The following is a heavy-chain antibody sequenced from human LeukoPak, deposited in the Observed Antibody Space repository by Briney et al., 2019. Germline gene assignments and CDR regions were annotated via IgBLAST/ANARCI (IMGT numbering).Heavy chain of an antibody. CDR3: ARVVYSSSWSYFDY. V-gene: IGHV3-30-3*01. Sequence: GGSLRLSCAASGFTFSSYAMHWVRQAPGKGLEWVAVISYDGSNKYYADSVKGRFTISRDNSKNTLYLQMNSLRAEDTAVYYCARVVYSSSWSYFDYWGQGTLVAVSS. CDR2: ISYDGSNK. CDR1: GFTFSSYA. J-gene: IGHJ4*02. D-gene: IGHD6-13*01.